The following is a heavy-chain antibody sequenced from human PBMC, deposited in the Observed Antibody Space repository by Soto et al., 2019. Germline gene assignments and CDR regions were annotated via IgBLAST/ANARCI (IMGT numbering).Heavy chain of an antibody. J-gene: IGHJ6*02. CDR2: IIPIFGTA. D-gene: IGHD6-6*01. CDR3: AREGSSSAPVGGMDV. CDR1: GGTFSSYA. Sequence: QVQLVQSGAEVKKPGSSVKVSCKASGGTFSSYAISWVRQAPGQGLEWMGGIIPIFGTANYAQKFQGRVTIXXDXSXXTAYMELSSLRSEDTAVYYCAREGSSSAPVGGMDVWGQGTTVTVSS. V-gene: IGHV1-69*12.